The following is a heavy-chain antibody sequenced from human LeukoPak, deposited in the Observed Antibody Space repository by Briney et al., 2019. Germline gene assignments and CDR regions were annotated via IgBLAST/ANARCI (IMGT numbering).Heavy chain of an antibody. D-gene: IGHD6-13*01. Sequence: PSETLSLTCGVFGGSLGVYYWSWIRQSPGKGLEWIGEINHKATTNYNPSLKSRVTLLVDTSKNQFSLNLDSMTAADTAVYYCARVAAAEQNIDCWGQGTLVTVSS. CDR1: GGSLGVYY. CDR2: INHKATT. CDR3: ARVAAAEQNIDC. V-gene: IGHV4-34*01. J-gene: IGHJ4*02.